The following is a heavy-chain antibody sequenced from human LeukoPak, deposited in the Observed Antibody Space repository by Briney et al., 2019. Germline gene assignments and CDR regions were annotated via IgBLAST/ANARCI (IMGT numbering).Heavy chain of an antibody. Sequence: GGSLRLSCAASGFTFSSYWMNWVRQAPGKGLEWVANIKQDGSEKYYVDSVKGRFTISRDNAENSLYLQMNSLRAEDTAVYYCARGQGGYDRIDYWGQGTLVTVSS. CDR2: IKQDGSEK. D-gene: IGHD5-12*01. J-gene: IGHJ4*02. V-gene: IGHV3-7*01. CDR3: ARGQGGYDRIDY. CDR1: GFTFSSYW.